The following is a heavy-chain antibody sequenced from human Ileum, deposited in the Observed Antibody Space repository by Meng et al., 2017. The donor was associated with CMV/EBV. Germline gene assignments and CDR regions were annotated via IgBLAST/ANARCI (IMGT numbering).Heavy chain of an antibody. V-gene: IGHV3-23*01. CDR2: ILGSDGST. Sequence: EVQLLESGGGLVQPGGSLRLSCEASGFTFSTYAMSWVRQAPGRGLEWVSSILGSDGSTYYADSVKGRFTISRDNSKNTVFLQLNSLRAGDTAVYYCANLIASDYWGQGTLVTVSS. CDR1: GFTFSTYA. D-gene: IGHD2/OR15-2a*01. J-gene: IGHJ4*02. CDR3: ANLIASDY.